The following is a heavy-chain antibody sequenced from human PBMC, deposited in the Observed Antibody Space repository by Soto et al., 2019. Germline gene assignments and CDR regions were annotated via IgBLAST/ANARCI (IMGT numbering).Heavy chain of an antibody. J-gene: IGHJ6*02. D-gene: IGHD3-10*01. CDR1: SGSISSYY. CDR2: IYYSGNT. V-gene: IGHV4-59*01. Sequence: HVQLQESGRGLVKPSETLSLTCTVSSGSISSYYWNWIRQPPGKGLEWIGYIYYSGNTNYNPSLKSRVTISVDRSKNQFSLKLTSVTAADTAVYICARDGRLMLRGFSFYNGMDVWVQGTTVTVSS. CDR3: ARDGRLMLRGFSFYNGMDV.